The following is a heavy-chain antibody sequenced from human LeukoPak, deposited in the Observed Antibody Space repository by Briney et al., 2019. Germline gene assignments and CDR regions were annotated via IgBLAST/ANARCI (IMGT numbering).Heavy chain of an antibody. CDR2: IYYSGST. V-gene: IGHV4-39*01. Sequence: PSETLSLTCTVSGGSTSSSSYYWGWIRQPPGKGLEWIGSIYYSGSTYYNPSLKSRVTISVDTSKNQFSLKLSSVTAADTAVYYCARRSSSDIVVVPAATFDYWGQGTLVTVSS. CDR3: ARRSSSDIVVVPAATFDY. J-gene: IGHJ4*02. CDR1: GGSTSSSSYY. D-gene: IGHD2-2*01.